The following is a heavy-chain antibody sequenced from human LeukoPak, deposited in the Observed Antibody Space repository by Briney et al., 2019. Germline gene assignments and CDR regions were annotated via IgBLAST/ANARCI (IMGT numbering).Heavy chain of an antibody. CDR1: GYTFTSYG. V-gene: IGHV1-18*01. J-gene: IGHJ4*02. D-gene: IGHD3-22*01. CDR2: ISAYNGNT. CDR3: ARAHYYDGSGYQVFYFDY. Sequence: ASVKVSCKASGYTFTSYGISWVRQAPGQGLEWMGWISAYNGNTNYAQKLQGRVTMTTDTSTGTAYMELRSLRSDDTAVYYCARAHYYDGSGYQVFYFDYWGQGTLVTVSS.